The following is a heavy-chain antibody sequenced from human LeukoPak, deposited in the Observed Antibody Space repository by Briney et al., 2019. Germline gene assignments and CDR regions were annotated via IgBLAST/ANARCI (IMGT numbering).Heavy chain of an antibody. CDR3: ARSAPDIGVLVY. CDR2: IYSGGST. Sequence: GGSLSLSCAASGFTVSSNYMSWVRQAPGKGLEWVSVIYSGGSTYYADSVKGRFTVSRDNSKNTLYLQMNSLRAEDTAVYYCARSAPDIGVLVYWGQGTLVTVSS. J-gene: IGHJ4*02. D-gene: IGHD3-10*01. CDR1: GFTVSSNY. V-gene: IGHV3-53*01.